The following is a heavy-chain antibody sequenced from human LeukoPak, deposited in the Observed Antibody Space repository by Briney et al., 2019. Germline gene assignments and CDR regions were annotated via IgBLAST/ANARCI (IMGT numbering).Heavy chain of an antibody. CDR1: GFTFSTYC. D-gene: IGHD3-10*01. CDR3: VREARGGDY. J-gene: IGHJ4*02. Sequence: GGSLRLSCAASGFTFSTYCMHWVRQAPGKGPMWVSRICPDGTVTNYADSVKARFIISRDNARNTVYLQMNSLRVEDTAVYYCVREARGGDYWGQGTLVTVSS. CDR2: ICPDGTVT. V-gene: IGHV3-74*01.